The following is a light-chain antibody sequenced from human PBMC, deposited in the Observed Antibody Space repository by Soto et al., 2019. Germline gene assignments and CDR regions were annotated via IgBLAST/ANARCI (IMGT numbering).Light chain of an antibody. CDR2: AAS. J-gene: IGKJ4*01. Sequence: EIVLTQSPGTLSLSPGERATLSCSASQSVSSSYLGWYQQKPGQAPRLLIYAASTRANGIPDRLSGSGSGTDFTLTISRLEPEDFAVYYCHQYGSSPLTCGGGTKVDIK. CDR3: HQYGSSPLT. CDR1: QSVSSSY. V-gene: IGKV3-20*01.